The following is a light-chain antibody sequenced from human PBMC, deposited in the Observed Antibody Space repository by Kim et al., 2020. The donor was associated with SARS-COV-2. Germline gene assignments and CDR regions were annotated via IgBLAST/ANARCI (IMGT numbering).Light chain of an antibody. CDR3: QQYNNWRT. V-gene: IGKV3-15*01. CDR1: QSVSRD. CDR2: GAS. Sequence: EIEMTQSPATLSVSPGERATLSCRASQSVSRDLAWYQQKPGQAPRLLIYGASTRATGIPARFSGSGSGTEFTLTISSLQSEDFAVYYCQQYNNWRTFGQGTKVDIK. J-gene: IGKJ1*01.